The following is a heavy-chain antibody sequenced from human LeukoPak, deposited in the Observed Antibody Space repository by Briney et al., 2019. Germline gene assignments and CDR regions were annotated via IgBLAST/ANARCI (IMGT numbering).Heavy chain of an antibody. Sequence: SETLSLTCTVSDGAIGTYYWSWIRQTPGKGLEWIGYIYYSGSTNYNPSLESRVTISVDTSKNQFSLKLSSVTAADTAVYYCAKSEYSYGADAFDIWGQGTMVTVSS. V-gene: IGHV4-59*01. CDR1: DGAIGTYY. D-gene: IGHD5-18*01. CDR3: AKSEYSYGADAFDI. J-gene: IGHJ3*02. CDR2: IYYSGST.